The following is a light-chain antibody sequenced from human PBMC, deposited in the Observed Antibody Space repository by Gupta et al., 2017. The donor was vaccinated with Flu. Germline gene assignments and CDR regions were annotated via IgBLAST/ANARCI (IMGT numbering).Light chain of an antibody. Sequence: VMTQSPGTVSASPGERVTLSCGASETINRDLAWYQQKPGQAPRLLIYDASKRASGVPDRFSGSGSGTDFTLTISGLQSEDVAVYFCQEYHNWPPCTFGQGTKVEI. V-gene: IGKV3-15*01. CDR1: ETINRD. CDR3: QEYHNWPPCT. CDR2: DAS. J-gene: IGKJ2*02.